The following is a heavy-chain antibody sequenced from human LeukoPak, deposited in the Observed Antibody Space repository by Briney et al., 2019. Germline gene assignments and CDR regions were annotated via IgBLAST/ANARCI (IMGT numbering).Heavy chain of an antibody. Sequence: GRSLRLSCVASGFTFSSYAMHWVRQAPGKGLEWVAVISYDGSNKYYADSVKGRFTISRDNSKNTLYLQMNSLRAEDTAVYYCARISRKYQLDNWFDPWGQGTLVTVSS. J-gene: IGHJ5*02. CDR3: ARISRKYQLDNWFDP. CDR1: GFTFSSYA. CDR2: ISYDGSNK. D-gene: IGHD2-2*01. V-gene: IGHV3-30-3*01.